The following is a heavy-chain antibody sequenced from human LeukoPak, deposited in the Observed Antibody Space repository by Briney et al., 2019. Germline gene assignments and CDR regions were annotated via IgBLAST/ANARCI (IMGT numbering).Heavy chain of an antibody. D-gene: IGHD3-22*01. CDR1: GFTFSSYS. CDR2: ISSSSSTI. J-gene: IGHJ4*02. Sequence: AGGSLRLSCAASGFTFSSYSMNWVRQAPGKGLEWVSYISSSSSTIYYADSVKGRFTISRDNAKNSLYLQMNSLRAEDAAVYYCARDVWSYDSSGHVGFNYWGQGTLVTVSS. V-gene: IGHV3-48*01. CDR3: ARDVWSYDSSGHVGFNY.